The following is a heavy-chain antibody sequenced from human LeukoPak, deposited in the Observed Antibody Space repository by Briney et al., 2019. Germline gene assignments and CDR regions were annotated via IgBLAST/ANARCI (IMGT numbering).Heavy chain of an antibody. D-gene: IGHD4-17*01. Sequence: PSETLSLTCTVSGGSITTHYWSWIRQPAGREVEWIGRVYNTGSTKYNPSLESRVTMSVDTSSNRFSLRLRSVTAADTAVYYCARDLLGDYGTFDIWGRGAMVTVSS. V-gene: IGHV4-4*07. J-gene: IGHJ3*02. CDR2: VYNTGST. CDR1: GGSITTHY. CDR3: ARDLLGDYGTFDI.